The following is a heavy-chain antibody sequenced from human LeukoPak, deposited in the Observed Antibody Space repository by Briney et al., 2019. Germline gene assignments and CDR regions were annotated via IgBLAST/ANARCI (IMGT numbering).Heavy chain of an antibody. V-gene: IGHV3-30-3*01. D-gene: IGHD5-24*01. Sequence: GGSLRLSCAASGFTFSSYAMHWVRQAPGKGLEWVAVISYDGSNKYYADSVKGRFTISRDNSKNTLYLQMNSLRAEDTAVYYCARDGHRDGYKTTGVFDYWGQGTLVTVSS. J-gene: IGHJ4*02. CDR2: ISYDGSNK. CDR3: ARDGHRDGYKTTGVFDY. CDR1: GFTFSSYA.